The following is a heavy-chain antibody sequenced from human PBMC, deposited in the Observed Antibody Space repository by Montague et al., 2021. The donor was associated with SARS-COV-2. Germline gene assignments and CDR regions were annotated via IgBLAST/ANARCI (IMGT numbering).Heavy chain of an antibody. CDR3: ASPKEGSGYYRPFDY. V-gene: IGHV4-4*02. CDR1: VASVTSTNW. CDR2: IYHTGNT. Sequence: SETLSLTCGVSVASVTSTNWWSWVRQPTWKRLEWIGEIYHTGNTNYSPSLKSRVYISLDKSKNQLSLRLNSVTAADTAVYYCASPKEGSGYYRPFDYWGQGILVTVSS. J-gene: IGHJ4*02. D-gene: IGHD3-22*01.